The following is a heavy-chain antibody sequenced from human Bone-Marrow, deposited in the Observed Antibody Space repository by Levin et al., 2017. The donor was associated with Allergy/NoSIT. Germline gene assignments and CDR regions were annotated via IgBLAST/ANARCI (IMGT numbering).Heavy chain of an antibody. V-gene: IGHV2-5*02. CDR3: AHSPAGYYEDLTGYSSSDYFDP. CDR2: IYWGDDK. CDR1: GFSFTTAGVS. Sequence: SGPTLVKPTQTLTLTCTFSGFSFTTAGVSVGWIRQPPGKALEWLTMIYWGDDKRYSPSLKSRLTITKDTSKNQVVLTMTNMDPVETATYYCAHSPAGYYEDLTGYSSSDYFDPWGQGTLVTVSS. J-gene: IGHJ5*02. D-gene: IGHD3-9*01.